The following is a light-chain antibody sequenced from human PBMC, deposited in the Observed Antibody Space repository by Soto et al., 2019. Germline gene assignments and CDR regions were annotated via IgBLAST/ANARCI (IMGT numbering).Light chain of an antibody. CDR2: GAS. CDR3: QQYGTPLPP. V-gene: IGKV3-20*01. J-gene: IGKJ4*01. CDR1: QSVSSSY. Sequence: EIVLTQSPGTLSLSPGERATLSCRASQSVSSSYLAWYQQKPGQAPRLLIYGASSRATGIPDRFSGSGSGTDFPLTISRLGPEDFEVYYCQQYGTPLPPFGGGTKGEIK.